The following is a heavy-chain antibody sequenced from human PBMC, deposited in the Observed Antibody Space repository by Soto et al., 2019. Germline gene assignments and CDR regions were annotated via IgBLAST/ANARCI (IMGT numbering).Heavy chain of an antibody. V-gene: IGHV1-3*01. CDR3: ARADSSSSLNWFDP. Sequence: ASVKVSCKASGGTFSSYTISWVRQAPGQRLEWMGRINAGNGKTNYSQKFQGRVTITRDTSASTAYMELSSLRSEDTAVYYCARADSSSSLNWFDPWGQGTLVTVSS. CDR1: GGTFSSYT. D-gene: IGHD6-6*01. J-gene: IGHJ5*02. CDR2: INAGNGKT.